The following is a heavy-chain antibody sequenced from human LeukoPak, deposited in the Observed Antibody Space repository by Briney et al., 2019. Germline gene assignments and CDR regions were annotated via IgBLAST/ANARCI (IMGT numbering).Heavy chain of an antibody. D-gene: IGHD2-21*01. CDR2: IYYSGST. Sequence: LEAPCVTSTVSGGSISSYYWSWIRQPPRKGLEWIGYIYYSGSTNYNPSLLSRVTISVDTSKNQFSLKLSSVTAADAAVYYCARDKFRGVSDYWGQGTLVTVS. V-gene: IGHV4-59*01. CDR3: ARDKFRGVSDY. J-gene: IGHJ4*02. CDR1: GGSISSYY.